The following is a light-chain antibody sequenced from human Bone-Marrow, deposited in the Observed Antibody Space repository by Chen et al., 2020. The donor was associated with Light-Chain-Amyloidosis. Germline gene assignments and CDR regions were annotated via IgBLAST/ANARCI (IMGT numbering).Light chain of an antibody. CDR2: DVS. Sequence: QYALTQPASVSGSLGHSITISCTGTSSDVGGYNFVSWYQQHQGKVPKLMIYDVSNRPSGVSNHFSDSKSGNTASLINSGLQAEDEADYYCSSYTSSNLFVFGTGTKVTVL. CDR1: SSDVGGYNF. CDR3: SSYTSSNLFV. J-gene: IGLJ1*01. V-gene: IGLV2-14*03.